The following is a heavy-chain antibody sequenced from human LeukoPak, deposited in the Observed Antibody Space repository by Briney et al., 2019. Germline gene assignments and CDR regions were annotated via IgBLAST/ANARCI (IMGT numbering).Heavy chain of an antibody. J-gene: IGHJ4*02. V-gene: IGHV3-66*01. Sequence: PGGSLRLSCAVSGFTVSTNYMTWVRQAPGKGLEWVSLIYTDGDTYYADSVKGRFTISRDNSRNTLYLQMNSLRAEDTAVYYCAREGHYYDSSGYYYFDYWGQGTLVTVSS. D-gene: IGHD3-22*01. CDR3: AREGHYYDSSGYYYFDY. CDR2: IYTDGDT. CDR1: GFTVSTNY.